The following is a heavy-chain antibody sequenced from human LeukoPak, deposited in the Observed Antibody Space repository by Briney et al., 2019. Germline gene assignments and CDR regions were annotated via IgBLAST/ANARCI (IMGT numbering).Heavy chain of an antibody. CDR1: GYTFTGYY. D-gene: IGHD5-12*01. V-gene: IGHV1-2*02. J-gene: IGHJ4*02. Sequence: GASVQFSSKASGYTFTGYYMHWVRQAPGQGLEWMGWINPNSGGTNYAQKFQGRVTMTRDTSISTAYMELSRLRSDDTAVYYCAREGSGYDRNPFDYWGQGTLVTVSS. CDR3: AREGSGYDRNPFDY. CDR2: INPNSGGT.